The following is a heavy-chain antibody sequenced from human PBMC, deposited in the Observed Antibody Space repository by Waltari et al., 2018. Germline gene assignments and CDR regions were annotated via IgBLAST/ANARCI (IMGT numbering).Heavy chain of an antibody. Sequence: DVQLLESGGGLVQPGGSLRLSCAASGFTFSSHVMSWVRQAPGKGAGWVSRVGPGGGTTDNADSVKGRFTTSRGNSKNMLSRQMNSLRVEDTAVYYCARRRVGNSGDDTWGQGTLVIVSS. J-gene: IGHJ5*02. D-gene: IGHD3-10*01. CDR3: ARRRVGNSGDDT. V-gene: IGHV3-23*01. CDR2: VGPGGGTT. CDR1: GFTFSSHV.